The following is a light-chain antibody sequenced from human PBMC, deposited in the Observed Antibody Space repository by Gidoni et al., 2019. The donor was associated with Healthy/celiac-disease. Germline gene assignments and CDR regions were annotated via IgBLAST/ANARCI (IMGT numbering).Light chain of an antibody. CDR2: DVS. J-gene: IGLJ3*02. V-gene: IGLV2-14*03. Sequence: QSALTQPASVSGSPVQSITISCTGTSSDVGGYNYVSWYQQHPGTAPTLMIYDVSNRPSGVSNRFSGSKSGNTASLTISGLQAEDEADYYCSSYTSSSTWVFGGGTKLTVL. CDR1: SSDVGGYNY. CDR3: SSYTSSSTWV.